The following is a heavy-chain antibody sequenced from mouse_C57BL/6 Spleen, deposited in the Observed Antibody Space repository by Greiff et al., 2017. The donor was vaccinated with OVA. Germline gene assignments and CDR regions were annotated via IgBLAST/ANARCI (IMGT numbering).Heavy chain of an antibody. CDR1: GFSLTSYG. Sequence: VKLMESGPGLVQPSQSLSITCTVSGFSLTSYGVHWVRQPPGKGLEWLGVIWSGGSTAYNAAVISSMGISKDNTQSQVFFKLNSLQADDTAIYYCATPFITTVVARAMDYWGQGTSVTVSS. J-gene: IGHJ4*01. D-gene: IGHD1-1*01. CDR2: IWSGGST. V-gene: IGHV2-4*01. CDR3: ATPFITTVVARAMDY.